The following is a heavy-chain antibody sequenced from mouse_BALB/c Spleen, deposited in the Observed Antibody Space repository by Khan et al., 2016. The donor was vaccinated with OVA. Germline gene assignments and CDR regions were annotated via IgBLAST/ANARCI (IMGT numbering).Heavy chain of an antibody. CDR2: IYPGSGNT. Sequence: QVQLKESGPELVKPGTSVKISCKASGYTFTDFYINWVKQKPGQGLEWIGWIYPGSGNTKYNEKFKDKATLTVDTSSSTAYMQLSSLTSEDTAVYFCARSSFYPFYFDYWGQGTTLTVSS. D-gene: IGHD2-1*01. CDR1: GYTFTDFY. CDR3: ARSSFYPFYFDY. V-gene: IGHV1-84*02. J-gene: IGHJ2*01.